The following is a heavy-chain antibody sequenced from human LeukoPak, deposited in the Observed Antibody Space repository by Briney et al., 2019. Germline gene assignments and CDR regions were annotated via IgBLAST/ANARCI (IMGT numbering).Heavy chain of an antibody. CDR1: GGTFSSYA. J-gene: IGHJ6*03. CDR3: AIDSSGYYYYYYYMDV. CDR2: IIPIFGTA. D-gene: IGHD3-22*01. V-gene: IGHV1-69*05. Sequence: SVKVSCKASGGTFSSYAISWVRQAPGQGLEWMGGIIPIFGTANYAQKFQGRVTITTDESTSTAYMELSSLRSEDTAVYYCAIDSSGYYYYYYYMDVWGKGTTVTVSS.